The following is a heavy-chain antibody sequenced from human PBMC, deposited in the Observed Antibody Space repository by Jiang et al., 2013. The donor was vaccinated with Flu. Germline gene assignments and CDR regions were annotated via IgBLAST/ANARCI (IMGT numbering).Heavy chain of an antibody. Sequence: SGAEVKKPGASVKVSCEASGYTFTSYYMHWVRQAPGQGLEWMGIINPSGGSTSYAQKFQGRVTMTRDTSTSTVYMELSSLRSEDTAVYYCARDLDDYVWGSSFDYWGQGTLVTVSS. CDR2: INPSGGST. CDR1: GYTFTSYY. V-gene: IGHV1-46*03. CDR3: ARDLDDYVWGSSFDY. J-gene: IGHJ4*02. D-gene: IGHD3-16*01.